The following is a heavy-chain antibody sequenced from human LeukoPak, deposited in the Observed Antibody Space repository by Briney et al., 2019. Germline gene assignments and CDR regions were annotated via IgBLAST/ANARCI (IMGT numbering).Heavy chain of an antibody. V-gene: IGHV3-66*01. D-gene: IGHD6-19*01. CDR3: ARDRESSGWPPGRFDY. CDR1: GFTVSSNY. Sequence: SGGSLRLSCAASGFTVSSNYMSWVRQAPGKGLEWVSVIYSGGSTYYADSVKGRFTISRDNSKNTLYLQMNSLRAEDTAVYYCARDRESSGWPPGRFDYWGQGTLVTVSS. CDR2: IYSGGST. J-gene: IGHJ4*02.